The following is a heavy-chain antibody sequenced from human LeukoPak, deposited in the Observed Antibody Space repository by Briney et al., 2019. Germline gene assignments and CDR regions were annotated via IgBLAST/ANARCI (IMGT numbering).Heavy chain of an antibody. V-gene: IGHV3-23*01. CDR2: ISGSGGST. J-gene: IGHJ2*01. CDR3: AAPPNHGVHWYFDL. CDR1: GFTFSSYA. D-gene: IGHD1-14*01. Sequence: GGSLRLSCAASGFTFSSYAMSWVRQAPGKGLEWVSAISGSGGSTYYADSVKGRFTISRDNSKNTLYLQMNSLRAEDTAVYYCAAPPNHGVHWYFDLWGRGTLVTVTS.